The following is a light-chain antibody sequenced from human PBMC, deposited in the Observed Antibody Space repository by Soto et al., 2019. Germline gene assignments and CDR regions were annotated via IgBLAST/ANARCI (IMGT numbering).Light chain of an antibody. CDR3: QQYYSAPHT. Sequence: DIVMTQSPDSLAVSLGERATINCKSSRSVLYSSNNKNYLTWYQQKPGQPPKLLIYWASTRESGVPDRFSGSGSGTDFPLTISSLQAEDVAVYYCQQYYSAPHTFGQGTKLEIK. J-gene: IGKJ2*01. V-gene: IGKV4-1*01. CDR2: WAS. CDR1: RSVLYSSNNKNY.